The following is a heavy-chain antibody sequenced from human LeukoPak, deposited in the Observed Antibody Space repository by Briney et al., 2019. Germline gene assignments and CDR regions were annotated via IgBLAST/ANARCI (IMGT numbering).Heavy chain of an antibody. J-gene: IGHJ4*02. CDR3: ARRRVFLWLGELLLSRRRGYYFDY. Sequence: PSETLSHTCAVYGGSFRGYYWSWVRQPPGKGGEWGGEINHGGSTNYNPSLKRRVTISVDTSKNQYSLKLSSRTAAATAVYYCARRRVFLWLGELLLSRRRGYYFDYWGQGTLVIVSS. D-gene: IGHD3-10*01. V-gene: IGHV4-34*01. CDR1: GGSFRGYY. CDR2: INHGGST.